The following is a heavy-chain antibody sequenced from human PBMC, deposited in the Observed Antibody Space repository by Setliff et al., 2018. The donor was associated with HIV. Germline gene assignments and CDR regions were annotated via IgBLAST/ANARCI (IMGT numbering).Heavy chain of an antibody. D-gene: IGHD3-10*01. Sequence: PSETLSLTCTVSGGSISRHYWSWIRQPPGKRLEWIGYIYYSRSTNYNPSLKSRVTISVDTSKNQFSLKLTSVTAADTAVYYCARSDPGDSGSLEDWFDPWGQGTLVTVSS. CDR1: GGSISRHY. CDR3: ARSDPGDSGSLEDWFDP. V-gene: IGHV4-59*11. J-gene: IGHJ5*02. CDR2: IYYSRST.